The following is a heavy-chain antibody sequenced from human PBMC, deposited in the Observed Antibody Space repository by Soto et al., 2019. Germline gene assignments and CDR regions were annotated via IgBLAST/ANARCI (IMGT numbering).Heavy chain of an antibody. CDR3: ARRGSGSYYDY. D-gene: IGHD1-26*01. V-gene: IGHV3-23*01. CDR2: IIGSGGST. CDR1: GFPFASLP. Sequence: EVQLLESGGGLVQPGGSLRLSCAASGFPFASLPMRWAGQAPVKGLEWVSAIIGSGGSTYYADSVKGRFTISRDNSKNTLYLQMNSLRAEDTAVYYCARRGSGSYYDYWGQGTLVTVSS. J-gene: IGHJ4*02.